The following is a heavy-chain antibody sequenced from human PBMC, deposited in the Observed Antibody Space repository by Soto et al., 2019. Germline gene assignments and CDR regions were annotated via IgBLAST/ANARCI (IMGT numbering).Heavy chain of an antibody. CDR1: GYSFTSYW. CDR2: IYPGDSDT. D-gene: IGHD4-4*01. Sequence: GESLKISCKGSGYSFTSYWIGWVRQMPGKGLEWMGIIYPGDSDTRYSPSFQGQVTISADKSISTAYLQWSSLKASDTAMYYCARHSWQYYSNYDNWFDPWGQGTRVTVAS. J-gene: IGHJ5*02. V-gene: IGHV5-51*01. CDR3: ARHSWQYYSNYDNWFDP.